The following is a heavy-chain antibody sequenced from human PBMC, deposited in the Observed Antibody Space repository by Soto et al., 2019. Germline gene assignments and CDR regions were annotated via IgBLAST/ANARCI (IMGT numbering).Heavy chain of an antibody. V-gene: IGHV3-64D*06. Sequence: GGSLRLACSSSVFAFSSYAMQWVRQTPGKGLEYVSAISPQGGSTYYADSVKGRFTISRDDSKNTVYLQMSSLRPDDTAVYYCVNMMIARGAFDFWGQGTLVTVSS. CDR2: ISPQGGST. CDR1: VFAFSSYA. D-gene: IGHD2-21*01. CDR3: VNMMIARGAFDF. J-gene: IGHJ4*02.